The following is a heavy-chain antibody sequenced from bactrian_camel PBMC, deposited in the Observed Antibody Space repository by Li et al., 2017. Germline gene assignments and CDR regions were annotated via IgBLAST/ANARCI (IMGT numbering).Heavy chain of an antibody. Sequence: HVQLVESGGGSVQAGGSLRLSCEGSGDRHSTYSMGWFRQAPGKEREGVAATDSDGRTSYADSVKGRFTISRDNAKNTVYLQMNSLKPEDTAVYYCAAEVLPPATGDDCGYWGLGTQVTVS. V-gene: IGHV3S53*01. CDR3: AAEVLPPATGDDCGY. CDR2: TDSDGRT. J-gene: IGHJ4*01. D-gene: IGHD5*01. CDR1: GDRHSTYS.